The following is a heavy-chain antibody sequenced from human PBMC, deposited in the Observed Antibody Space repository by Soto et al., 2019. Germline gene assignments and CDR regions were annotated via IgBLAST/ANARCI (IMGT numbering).Heavy chain of an antibody. Sequence: SETLSLTCAVYGGSFSGYYWSWIRQPPGKGLEWIGEINHSGSTNYNPSLKSRVTISVDTSKNQFSLKLSSVTAADTAVYYCARLVRGYCSSTSCYSLFYYYYGMDVWGQGTTVTVLL. V-gene: IGHV4-34*01. D-gene: IGHD2-2*01. CDR2: INHSGST. CDR1: GGSFSGYY. J-gene: IGHJ6*02. CDR3: ARLVRGYCSSTSCYSLFYYYYGMDV.